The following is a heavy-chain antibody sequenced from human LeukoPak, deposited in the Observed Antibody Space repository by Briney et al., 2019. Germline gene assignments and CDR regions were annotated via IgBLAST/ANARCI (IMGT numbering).Heavy chain of an antibody. Sequence: SETLSLTCTVSGGSISSGSYYWSWIRQPAGKGLEWIGRIYTSGSTNYNPSLKSRVTISVDTSKNQFSLKLSSVTAADTAVYYCASGIGGAPWDYWGQGTLVTVSS. CDR1: GGSISSGSYY. CDR3: ASGIGGAPWDY. V-gene: IGHV4-61*02. CDR2: IYTSGST. D-gene: IGHD2-21*01. J-gene: IGHJ4*02.